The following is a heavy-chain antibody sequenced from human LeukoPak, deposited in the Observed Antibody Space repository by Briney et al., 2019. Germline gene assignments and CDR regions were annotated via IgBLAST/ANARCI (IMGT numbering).Heavy chain of an antibody. J-gene: IGHJ4*02. Sequence: GGSLRLSCEVSGLSFSNYWMHWVRQAPGKGLVWVARTNLHGTAVDYADSVKGRFIISRDNAKNTLFLQMNSLRVEDTAVYYCASAYTYVRLGDHWGQGTLVTVSS. CDR3: ASAYTYVRLGDH. CDR1: GLSFSNYW. D-gene: IGHD3-16*01. V-gene: IGHV3-74*01. CDR2: TNLHGTAV.